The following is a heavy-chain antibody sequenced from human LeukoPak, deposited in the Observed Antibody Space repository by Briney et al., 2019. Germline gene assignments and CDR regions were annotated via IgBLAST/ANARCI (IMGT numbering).Heavy chain of an antibody. D-gene: IGHD2-2*02. V-gene: IGHV1-69*02. J-gene: IGHJ4*02. CDR1: GGTFSSYT. Sequence: SVKVSCKASGGTFSSYTISWVRQAPGQGLEWVGRIIPILGIANYAQKFQGRVTITADKSTSTAYMELSSLRSEDTAVYYCARGYCSSTSCYRDLDYWGPGTLVTVSS. CDR3: ARGYCSSTSCYRDLDY. CDR2: IIPILGIA.